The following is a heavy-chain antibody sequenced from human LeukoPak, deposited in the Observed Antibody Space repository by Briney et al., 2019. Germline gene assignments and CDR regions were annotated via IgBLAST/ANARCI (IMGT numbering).Heavy chain of an antibody. J-gene: IGHJ4*02. D-gene: IGHD2-2*02. CDR1: GGSISSYY. CDR3: ARHSPATAIPYYFDY. Sequence: SETLSLTCTVSGGSISSYYWSWIRQPPGKGLEWIGYIYYSGSTNYNPSLKSRVTISVDTSKNQFSLKLSSVTAAGTAVYYCARHSPATAIPYYFDYWGQGTLVTVSS. CDR2: IYYSGST. V-gene: IGHV4-59*08.